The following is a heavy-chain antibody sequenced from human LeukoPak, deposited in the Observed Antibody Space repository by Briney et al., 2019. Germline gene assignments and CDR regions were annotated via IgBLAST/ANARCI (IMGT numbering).Heavy chain of an antibody. CDR3: ASTNCSSTSCPTHFDY. V-gene: IGHV4-4*07. CDR1: GGSISSYY. Sequence: SETLSLTCTVSGGSISSYYWSWIRQPAGKGLEWIGRIYTSGSTNYNPSLKSRVTMSVDTSKNQFSLKLSSVTAADTAVYYCASTNCSSTSCPTHFDYWGQGTLVTVSS. D-gene: IGHD2-2*01. CDR2: IYTSGST. J-gene: IGHJ4*02.